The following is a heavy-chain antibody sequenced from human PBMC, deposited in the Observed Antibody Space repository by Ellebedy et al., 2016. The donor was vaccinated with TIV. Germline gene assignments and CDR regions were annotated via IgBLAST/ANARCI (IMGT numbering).Heavy chain of an antibody. Sequence: GESLKISCKASGYTFTHYWIGWVRQMPGKGLEWMGIIYPGDSDTRYSPSFQGQVTISADKSTTTAYLQWSSLEASDTAMYYCARGSGSGRYYFDYWGQGTLVTVSS. J-gene: IGHJ4*02. D-gene: IGHD3-10*01. V-gene: IGHV5-51*01. CDR2: IYPGDSDT. CDR3: ARGSGSGRYYFDY. CDR1: GYTFTHYW.